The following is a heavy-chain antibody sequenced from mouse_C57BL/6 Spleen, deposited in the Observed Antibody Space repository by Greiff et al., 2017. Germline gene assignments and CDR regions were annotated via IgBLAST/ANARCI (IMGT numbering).Heavy chain of an antibody. CDR2: INPNNGGT. J-gene: IGHJ1*03. CDR1: GYTFTDYN. V-gene: IGHV1-18*01. Sequence: EVHLVESGPELVKPGASVKIPCKASGYTFTDYNMDWVKKSHGKSLEWIGDINPNNGGTISNQQFKGKATLTVDKSSSTAYMELSSLTSEDTAVYYCARRGNYVLYWYFDVWGTGTTVTVSS. CDR3: ARRGNYVLYWYFDV. D-gene: IGHD2-1*01.